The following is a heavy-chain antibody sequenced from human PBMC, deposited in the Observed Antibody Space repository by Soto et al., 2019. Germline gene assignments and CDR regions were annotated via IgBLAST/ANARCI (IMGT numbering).Heavy chain of an antibody. CDR3: AREEGVAAAGTGNWFDP. CDR1: GGTFSSYA. V-gene: IGHV1-69*01. D-gene: IGHD6-13*01. Sequence: QVQLVQSGVEVKKPGSSVKVSCKASGGTFSSYAISWVRQAPGQGLEWMGGIIPIFGTANYAQKFQGRVTITADESTSTAYMELSSLRSEDTAVYYCAREEGVAAAGTGNWFDPWGQGTLVTVSS. J-gene: IGHJ5*02. CDR2: IIPIFGTA.